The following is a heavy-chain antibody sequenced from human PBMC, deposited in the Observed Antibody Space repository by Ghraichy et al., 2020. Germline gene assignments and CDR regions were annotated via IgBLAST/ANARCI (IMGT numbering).Heavy chain of an antibody. V-gene: IGHV1-2*06. D-gene: IGHD5-12*01. J-gene: IGHJ4*02. CDR3: ARDGGAYDY. CDR1: GYSFTGYS. Sequence: VKVSCKTSGYSFTGYSMHWVRQAPGQGLEWMGRINPNSGGTNYAQEFQGRVTMTRDTSISTAYMELSRLRSDDTAVYYCARDGGAYDYWVQGVLVTVSS. CDR2: INPNSGGT.